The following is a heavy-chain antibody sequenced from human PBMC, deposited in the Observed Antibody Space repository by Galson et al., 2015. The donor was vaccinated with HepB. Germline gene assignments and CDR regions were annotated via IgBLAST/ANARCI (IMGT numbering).Heavy chain of an antibody. J-gene: IGHJ3*02. CDR2: SNSDGGST. CDR3: ARGGRVLAAQPGAFDI. D-gene: IGHD2-15*01. V-gene: IGHV3-74*01. Sequence: SLRLSCAASGFTFSDYWMHWVRQAPGKGLVWVSRSNSDGGSTGYVDSVRGRFTISRDNAKNTLYLQMNSLRAEDTAVYYCARGGRVLAAQPGAFDIWGQGTMVTVSS. CDR1: GFTFSDYW.